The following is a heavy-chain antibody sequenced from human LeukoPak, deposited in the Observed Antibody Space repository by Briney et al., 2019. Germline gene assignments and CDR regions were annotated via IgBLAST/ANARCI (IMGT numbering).Heavy chain of an antibody. CDR3: AKVNGDYGN. D-gene: IGHD4-17*01. V-gene: IGHV3-9*01. CDR2: ISWNSGSI. Sequence: GGSLRLSYAASGFTFDDYAMHWVRQAPGKGLEWVSGISWNSGSIGYADSVKGRFTISRDNAKNSLYLQMNSLRAEDTALYYCAKVNGDYGNWGQGTLVTVSS. CDR1: GFTFDDYA. J-gene: IGHJ4*02.